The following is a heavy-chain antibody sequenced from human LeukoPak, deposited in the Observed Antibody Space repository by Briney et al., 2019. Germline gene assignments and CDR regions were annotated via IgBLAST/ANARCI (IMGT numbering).Heavy chain of an antibody. CDR3: ARERTGPLRSGHYDSFLH. CDR1: GFTFSSYW. V-gene: IGHV3-7*01. CDR2: IKQDGSEK. Sequence: GGSLRLSCAASGFTFSSYWMSWVRQAPGKGLEWVANIKQDGSEKYYVDSVKGRFTISRDNAKNSLYLQMNSLRAEDTAVYYCARERTGPLRSGHYDSFLHWGQGTLVTVSS. J-gene: IGHJ4*02. D-gene: IGHD3-3*01.